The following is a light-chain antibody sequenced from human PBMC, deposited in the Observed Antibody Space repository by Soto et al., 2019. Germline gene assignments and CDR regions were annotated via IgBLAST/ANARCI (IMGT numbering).Light chain of an antibody. Sequence: DIQMTQSPSSLSASVGDRVTITCRASQNINTFLHWYQQKPGKAPKLLIYAASNLQSVVPSRFRGGGSGTDFTVTISNLQPEDFATYYCQQTYSAPWRFGQGTKVDI. CDR3: QQTYSAPWR. V-gene: IGKV1-39*01. CDR1: QNINTF. CDR2: AAS. J-gene: IGKJ1*01.